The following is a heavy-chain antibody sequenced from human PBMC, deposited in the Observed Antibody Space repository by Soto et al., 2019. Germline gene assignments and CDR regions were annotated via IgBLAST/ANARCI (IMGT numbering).Heavy chain of an antibody. D-gene: IGHD3-22*01. J-gene: IGHJ3*02. Sequence: GGSLRLSCAASGFTFSSYSMNWVRQAPGKELEWVSSISSGSGYIYYADSVKGRFTISRDNAKNSLYLQMSSLRGEDTAVYYCSRRYYYDSSDFRPFDIWGQGTMVTVSS. CDR2: ISSGSGYI. CDR3: SRRYYYDSSDFRPFDI. CDR1: GFTFSSYS. V-gene: IGHV3-21*01.